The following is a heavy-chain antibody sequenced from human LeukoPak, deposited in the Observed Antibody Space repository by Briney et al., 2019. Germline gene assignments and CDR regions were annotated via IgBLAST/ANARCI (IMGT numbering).Heavy chain of an antibody. CDR1: GYTFTSYY. CDR3: ASLARPGVFDY. CDR2: INPSGGST. Sequence: GASVKVSCKASGYTFTSYYMPWARQAPGQGLEWMGIINPSGGSTSYAQKFQGRVTMTRDTSASTVYMELSSLRSEDTAVYYCASLARPGVFDYWGQGTLVTVSS. J-gene: IGHJ4*02. V-gene: IGHV1-46*01. D-gene: IGHD6-6*01.